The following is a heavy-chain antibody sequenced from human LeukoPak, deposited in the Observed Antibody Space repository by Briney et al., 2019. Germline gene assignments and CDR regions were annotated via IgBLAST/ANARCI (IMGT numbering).Heavy chain of an antibody. CDR3: ARDGTGSYHTSYYYYYYMDV. J-gene: IGHJ6*03. Sequence: GGSLSLSCAASGFTFSSYWMSWVRQAPGKGLEWVANIKQDGSEKYYVDSVKGRFTISRDNAKNSLYLQMNSLRAEDTAVYYCARDGTGSYHTSYYYYYYMDVWGKGTTVTVSS. D-gene: IGHD1-26*01. V-gene: IGHV3-7*01. CDR1: GFTFSSYW. CDR2: IKQDGSEK.